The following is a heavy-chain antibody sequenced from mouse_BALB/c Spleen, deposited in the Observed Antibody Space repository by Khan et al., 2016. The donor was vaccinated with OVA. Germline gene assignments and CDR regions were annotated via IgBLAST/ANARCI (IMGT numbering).Heavy chain of an antibody. J-gene: IGHJ2*01. D-gene: IGHD1-1*01. CDR1: GYTFTSYW. V-gene: IGHV1-7*01. CDR3: ARRTTVVDY. CDR2: INPSTGYT. Sequence: QIQLVQSGAELAKPGASVKMSCKASGYTFTSYWMHWVKQRPGQGLEWIGYINPSTGYTEYNQEFKDKATLTADKSSSTAYMQLSSLTSEDSAVYYCARRTTVVDYWGQGTTLTVSS.